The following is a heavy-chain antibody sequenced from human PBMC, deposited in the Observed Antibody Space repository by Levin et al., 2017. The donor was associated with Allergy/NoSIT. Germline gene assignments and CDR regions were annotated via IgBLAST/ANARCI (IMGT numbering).Heavy chain of an antibody. J-gene: IGHJ5*01. CDR1: GFAFDEFA. V-gene: IGHV3-9*01. CDR2: ISWHSGIM. Sequence: GGSLRLSCTTSGFAFDEFAMHWVRQPPGKGLEWVSGISWHSGIMEYAASVKGRFIISRDNARNSLYLQMDSLRPEDTALYYCVKDKAGVAACDTSFDSWGQGTWVTVSA. CDR3: VKDKAGVAACDTSFDS. D-gene: IGHD6-13*01.